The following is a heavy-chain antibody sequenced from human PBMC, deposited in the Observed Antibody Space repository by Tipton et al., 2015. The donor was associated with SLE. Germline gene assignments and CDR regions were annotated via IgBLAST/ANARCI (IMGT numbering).Heavy chain of an antibody. CDR2: ISSSSSYI. CDR3: ARCAGGYYDSSGYPGYYYYYMDV. D-gene: IGHD3-22*01. J-gene: IGHJ6*03. Sequence: SLRLSCAASGFTFSSYSMNWVRQAPGKGLEWVSSISSSSSYIYYADSLKGRFTISRDNAKNSLYLQMNSLRAEDTAVYYCARCAGGYYDSSGYPGYYYYYMDVWGKGTTVTVSS. CDR1: GFTFSSYS. V-gene: IGHV3-21*01.